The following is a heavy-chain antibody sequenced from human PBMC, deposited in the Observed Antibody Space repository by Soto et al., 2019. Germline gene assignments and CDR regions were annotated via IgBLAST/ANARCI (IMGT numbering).Heavy chain of an antibody. V-gene: IGHV4-39*01. Sequence: SETLSLTCTVSGGSISSSSYYWGWIRQPPGKGLEWIGSIYYSGSTYYNPSLKSRVTISVDTSKNQFSLKLSSVTAADTAVYYCARSLPMTDAFDIWGQGTMVTASS. CDR3: ARSLPMTDAFDI. CDR1: GGSISSSSYY. J-gene: IGHJ3*02. CDR2: IYYSGST.